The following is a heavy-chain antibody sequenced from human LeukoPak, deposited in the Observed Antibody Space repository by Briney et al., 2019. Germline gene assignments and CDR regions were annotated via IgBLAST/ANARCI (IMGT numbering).Heavy chain of an antibody. V-gene: IGHV4-59*01. J-gene: IGHJ3*01. CDR3: AHSKRGGGYYINAFAV. D-gene: IGHD1-26*01. CDR1: GASTSAYY. Sequence: SETLSLTCTVSGASTSAYYWSWIRQPPGKRLEWIGYSYSGGNANYNPSLKRRVTISIDTSENQFSLRLTSVTAADTAVYFCAHSKRGGGYYINAFAVWGQGALVTISS. CDR2: SYSGGNA.